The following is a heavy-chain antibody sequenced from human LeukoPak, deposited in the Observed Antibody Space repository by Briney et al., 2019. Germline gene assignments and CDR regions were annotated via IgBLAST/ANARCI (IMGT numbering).Heavy chain of an antibody. J-gene: IGHJ3*02. CDR3: TRDQVMVRGVPSDAFDT. V-gene: IGHV3-49*03. CDR1: GLTFGDYA. CDR2: IRSKAYGGTT. Sequence: GGSLRLSCTASGLTFGDYAMSWFRQAPGKGLEWVGFIRSKAYGGTTEYAASVKGRFTISRDDSKSIAYLQMNSLKTEDTAVYYCTRDQVMVRGVPSDAFDTWGQGTMVTVSS. D-gene: IGHD3-10*01.